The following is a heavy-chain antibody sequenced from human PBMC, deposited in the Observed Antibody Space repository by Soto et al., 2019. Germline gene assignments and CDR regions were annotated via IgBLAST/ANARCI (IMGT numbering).Heavy chain of an antibody. Sequence: QVQLQQWGAGLLKPSETLSLSCAVYGGSFSDYYWTWIRQPPGKGLEWIGDIDDSGSTNYNPPLMSRLTISVDTTKNQISQKMSSVTAADTAVYYCAIPTRTPYSHYYYCMDVWGKGTTVTVSS. D-gene: IGHD2-15*01. CDR3: AIPTRTPYSHYYYCMDV. CDR1: GGSFSDYY. CDR2: IDDSGST. J-gene: IGHJ6*03. V-gene: IGHV4-34*01.